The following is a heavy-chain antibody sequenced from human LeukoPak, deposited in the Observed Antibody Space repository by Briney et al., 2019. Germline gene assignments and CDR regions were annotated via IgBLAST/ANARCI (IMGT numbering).Heavy chain of an antibody. J-gene: IGHJ4*02. V-gene: IGHV3-30-3*01. Sequence: GESLRLSCAASGFTFSSYAMHWVRQAPGKGLEWVAVISYDGSNKYYADSVKGRFTISRDNAKNSLYLQMNSLRAEDTAVYYCARGPTRFDYWGQGTLVTVSS. CDR2: ISYDGSNK. CDR3: ARGPTRFDY. CDR1: GFTFSSYA.